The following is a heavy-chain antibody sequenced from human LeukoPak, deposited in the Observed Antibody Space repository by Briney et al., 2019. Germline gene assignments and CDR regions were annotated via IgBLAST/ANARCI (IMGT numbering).Heavy chain of an antibody. D-gene: IGHD6-13*01. CDR3: ARDRAAGNWGYDY. CDR1: GFTVSSNY. V-gene: IGHV3-66*01. J-gene: IGHJ4*02. Sequence: PGGSLRLSCAASGFTVSSNYMSWVRQAPGKGLEWVSVIYSGGSTYYADSVKGRFTISRDNSKNTLYLQVNSLRAEDTAVYYCARDRAAGNWGYDYWGQGTLVTVSS. CDR2: IYSGGST.